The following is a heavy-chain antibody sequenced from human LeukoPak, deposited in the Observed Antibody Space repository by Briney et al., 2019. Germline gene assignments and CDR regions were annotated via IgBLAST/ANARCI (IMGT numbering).Heavy chain of an antibody. CDR3: ARDDVDTPPFDC. CDR2: IYVSGSS. Sequence: SETLSLTCTVSGASISSYNWSWIRQPPGKGLEWIGRIYVSGSSIYDPPLKSRVTISVDTSKNQLSMRLKSVTAADTSVYYCARDDVDTPPFDCLGQGTLVTVSS. J-gene: IGHJ4*02. V-gene: IGHV4-4*07. D-gene: IGHD5-18*01. CDR1: GASISSYN.